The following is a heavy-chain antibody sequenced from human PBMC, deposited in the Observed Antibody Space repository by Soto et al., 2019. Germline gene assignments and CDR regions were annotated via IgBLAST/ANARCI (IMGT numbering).Heavy chain of an antibody. CDR1: GGSMRSSSYY. D-gene: IGHD6-13*01. V-gene: IGHV4-39*01. J-gene: IGHJ4*02. CDR3: ARPIEGSSSSYYFDH. Sequence: SETLSLTCTVSGGSMRSSSYYWGWIRQPPGKGLEWIGSFYFTGTTYYNPPLSSRVTISVDTSKNQFSLNLTSVTAADTAVYYCARPIEGSSSSYYFDHWGQGILVTVSS. CDR2: FYFTGTT.